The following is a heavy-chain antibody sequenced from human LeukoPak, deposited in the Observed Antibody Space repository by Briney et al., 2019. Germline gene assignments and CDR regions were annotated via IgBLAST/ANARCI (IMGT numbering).Heavy chain of an antibody. D-gene: IGHD3-10*01. J-gene: IGHJ6*02. CDR3: ARDKAMVRGVHYYGMDV. Sequence: GGSLRLSCAASGFTFSSYDMHWVRQATGKGLEWVSAIGTAGDTYYPGSVKGRFTISRENAKNSLYLQMNSLRAGDTAVYYCARDKAMVRGVHYYGMDVWGQGTTVTVSS. V-gene: IGHV3-13*01. CDR2: IGTAGDT. CDR1: GFTFSSYD.